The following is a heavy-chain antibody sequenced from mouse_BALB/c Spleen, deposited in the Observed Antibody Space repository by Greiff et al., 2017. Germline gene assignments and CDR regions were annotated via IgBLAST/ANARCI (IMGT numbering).Heavy chain of an antibody. CDR2: INSNGGST. Sequence: DVMLVESGGGLVQPGGSLKLSCAASGFTFSSYGMSWVRQTPDKRLELVATINSNGGSTYYPDSVKGRFTISRDNAKNTLYLQMSSLKSEDTAMYYCARDWYQSYFDYWGQGTTLTVSS. V-gene: IGHV5-6-3*01. CDR3: ARDWYQSYFDY. D-gene: IGHD1-1*02. CDR1: GFTFSSYG. J-gene: IGHJ2*01.